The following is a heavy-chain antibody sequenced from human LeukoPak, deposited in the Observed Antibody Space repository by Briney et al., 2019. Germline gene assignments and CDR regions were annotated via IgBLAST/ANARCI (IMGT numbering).Heavy chain of an antibody. V-gene: IGHV4-38-2*01. CDR1: GYSISSGYY. CDR3: ARQSNQFDY. Sequence: SETLSLTCAVSGYSISSGYYWGWIRQPPGKGLEWIGSIYHSGSTYYNSSLKSRVTISVDTSKNQFSLKLSSVTAADTAVYYCARQSNQFDYWGQGTLVTVSS. D-gene: IGHD1-14*01. J-gene: IGHJ4*02. CDR2: IYHSGST.